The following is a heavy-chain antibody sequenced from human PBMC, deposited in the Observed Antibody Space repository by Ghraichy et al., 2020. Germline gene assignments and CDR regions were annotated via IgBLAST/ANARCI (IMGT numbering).Heavy chain of an antibody. V-gene: IGHV3-23*01. J-gene: IGHJ3*01. D-gene: IGHD1-1*01. CDR1: GFTFNNYV. CDR2: IGGSGINT. CDR3: AKDLLIYRQLSTDAVDV. Sequence: GGSLRLSCAGSGFTFNNYVMSWVRQAPGEGLEWVSSIGGSGINTYYADLAKGRFTISRDNSKNTLYLHMNSLKTEDTAVYYCAKDLLIYRQLSTDAVDVWGLGTFFTVSS.